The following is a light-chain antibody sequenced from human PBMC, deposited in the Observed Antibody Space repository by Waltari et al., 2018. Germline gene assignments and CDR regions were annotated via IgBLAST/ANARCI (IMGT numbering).Light chain of an antibody. Sequence: DIQMTQSPSTLSASVGDRVTITCRASQSISSWFAWYQQKPGEAPNLLIYDASSLQSGVPSRFSGSGSVTEFTLTISSLQPDDIATYYCQQYNSSPWTFGQGTKVEIK. J-gene: IGKJ1*01. CDR3: QQYNSSPWT. V-gene: IGKV1-5*01. CDR1: QSISSW. CDR2: DAS.